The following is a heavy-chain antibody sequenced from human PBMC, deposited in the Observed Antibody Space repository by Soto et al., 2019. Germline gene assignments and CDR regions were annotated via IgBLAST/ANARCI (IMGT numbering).Heavy chain of an antibody. CDR2: ISYDGSNK. CDR1: GFTFSSYA. Sequence: QVQLVESGGGVVQPGRSLRLSCAASGFTFSSYAMHWLRQAPGKGLEWVAVISYDGSNKYYADSVKGRFTISRDNSKNTLYLQMNSLRAEDTAVYYCVRDLRCSGGSCYSDYYYGMDVWGQGTTVTVSS. CDR3: VRDLRCSGGSCYSDYYYGMDV. V-gene: IGHV3-30-3*01. J-gene: IGHJ6*02. D-gene: IGHD2-15*01.